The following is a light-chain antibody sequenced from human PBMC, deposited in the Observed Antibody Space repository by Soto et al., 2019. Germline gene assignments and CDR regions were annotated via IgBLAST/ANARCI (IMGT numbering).Light chain of an antibody. CDR3: SSYTDTDTLV. CDR1: SSDLAIYNY. J-gene: IGLJ1*01. V-gene: IGLV2-14*01. CDR2: QVT. Sequence: QSVLTQPASVSGSPGQSITISCTGTSSDLAIYNYVSWYQQQPGKAPKLMIYQVTNRPSGVSNRFSGSRSGNTASLTISGLQAEDEADYYCSSYTDTDTLVFGTGTKLTVL.